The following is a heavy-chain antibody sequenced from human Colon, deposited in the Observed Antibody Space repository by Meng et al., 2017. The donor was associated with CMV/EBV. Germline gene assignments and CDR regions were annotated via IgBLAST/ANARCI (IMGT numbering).Heavy chain of an antibody. V-gene: IGHV1-2*02. CDR1: GYTFTDNH. J-gene: IGHJ4*02. D-gene: IGHD6-13*01. Sequence: QVQSGQTGTERKTPWASMKSYCKTSGYTFTDNHLHWVRTAPGRGLEWMGWIYPQDGGTYFAQKFQDRVTLTRDTSITTAYMELSGLTSDDTAIYYCVRESWYFDFWGEGTLVTVSS. CDR2: IYPQDGGT. CDR3: VRESWYFDF.